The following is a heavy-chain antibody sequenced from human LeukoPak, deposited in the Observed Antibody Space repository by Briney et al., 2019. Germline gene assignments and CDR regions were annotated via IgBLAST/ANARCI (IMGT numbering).Heavy chain of an antibody. CDR2: IPYDGRNE. J-gene: IGHJ3*02. CDR1: GFNFSSYG. Sequence: GGSLRLSCAASGFNFSSYGMHWVRQAPGKGLEWVAVIPYDGRNEYYADSLKGRFTISRDNSKNTLYLQMNSLRAEDTAVYYCAKDLPPKWELPFDAFDIWGQGTMVTVSS. D-gene: IGHD1-26*01. CDR3: AKDLPPKWELPFDAFDI. V-gene: IGHV3-30*18.